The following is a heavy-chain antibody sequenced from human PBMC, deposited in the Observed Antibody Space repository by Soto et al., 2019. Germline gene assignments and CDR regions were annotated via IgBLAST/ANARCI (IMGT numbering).Heavy chain of an antibody. D-gene: IGHD3-9*01. CDR2: ISYDGSNK. J-gene: IGHJ6*02. CDR3: AKEGSDDDILTGSGYYGMDV. CDR1: GFTFSSYG. V-gene: IGHV3-30*18. Sequence: QVQLVESGGGVVQPGRSLRLSCAASGFTFSSYGMHWVRQAPGKGLEWVAVISYDGSNKYYADSVKGRFTISRDNSRNTLYRQMNSLRAEDTAVYYCAKEGSDDDILTGSGYYGMDVWGQGTTVTVSS.